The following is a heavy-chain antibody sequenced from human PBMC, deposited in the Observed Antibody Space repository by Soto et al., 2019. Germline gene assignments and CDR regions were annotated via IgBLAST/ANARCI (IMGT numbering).Heavy chain of an antibody. V-gene: IGHV2-5*01. CDR3: THIRGSGLYGMDV. CDR2: IYSNDDK. CDR1: GFSLSTSGVG. D-gene: IGHD3-10*01. Sequence: QITLKESGPTLVKPTQTLTLTCTFSGFSLSTSGVGVGWVSQPPGKALEWLALIYSNDDKRFSTSLKSRLAITNDTSNNQGVLTMTNMDTVDTATYYCTHIRGSGLYGMDVRGQGTTVTVS. J-gene: IGHJ6*02.